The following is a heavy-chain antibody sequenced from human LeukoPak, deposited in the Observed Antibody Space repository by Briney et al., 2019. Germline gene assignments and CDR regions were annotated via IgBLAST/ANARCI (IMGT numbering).Heavy chain of an antibody. CDR3: AELGITMIGGV. D-gene: IGHD3-10*02. J-gene: IGHJ6*04. CDR2: IKQDGSEK. Sequence: GGSLRLSCAASGFTFSSYWMSWVRQAPGKGLEWVANIKQDGSEKYYVDSVKGRFTISRDNVKNSLYLQMNSLRAEDTAVYYCAELGITMIGGVWGKGTTVTISS. V-gene: IGHV3-7*01. CDR1: GFTFSSYW.